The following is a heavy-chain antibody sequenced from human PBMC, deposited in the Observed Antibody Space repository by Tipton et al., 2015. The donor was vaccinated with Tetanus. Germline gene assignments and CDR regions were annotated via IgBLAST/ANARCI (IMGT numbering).Heavy chain of an antibody. CDR3: ARPGVGGYTGYYFDF. CDR2: IYYSGSS. J-gene: IGHJ4*02. D-gene: IGHD5-12*01. V-gene: IGHV4-39*01. CDR1: GGSISGSSYY. Sequence: LRLSCTVSGGSISGSSYYWGWIRQPPGKGLEWIGSIYYSGSSYYNPTLKSRVTISVDTSKNQFSLKLDSVTAADAAVYYCARPGVGGYTGYYFDFWGQGTLVTVSS.